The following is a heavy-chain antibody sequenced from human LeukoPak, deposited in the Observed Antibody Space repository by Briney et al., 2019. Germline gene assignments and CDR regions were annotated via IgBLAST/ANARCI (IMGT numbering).Heavy chain of an antibody. CDR2: IYSGGST. J-gene: IGHJ4*02. V-gene: IGHV3-53*01. D-gene: IGHD5-18*01. CDR1: GFTVSSNY. CDR3: ARATRGYSYPYYFDY. Sequence: PGGSLRLSCAASGFTVSSNYMSWVRQAPGKGLEWVSVIYSGGSTYYADSVKGRFTISRDNSKNTLYLQMGSLRAEDTAVYYCARATRGYSYPYYFDYWGQGTLVTVSS.